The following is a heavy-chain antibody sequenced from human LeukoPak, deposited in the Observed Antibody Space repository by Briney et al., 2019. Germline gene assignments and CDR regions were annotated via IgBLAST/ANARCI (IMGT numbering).Heavy chain of an antibody. Sequence: SETLSLTCTVSGGSISSYYWSWIRQPAGKGLEWIGRIYTSGSTNYNPSLKSRVTMSVDTSKNQFSLKLSSVTAADTAVYYCARESYAYYYDSSGYYLDYWGQGTLVTVSS. CDR2: IYTSGST. CDR1: GGSISSYY. CDR3: ARESYAYYYDSSGYYLDY. D-gene: IGHD3-22*01. J-gene: IGHJ4*02. V-gene: IGHV4-4*07.